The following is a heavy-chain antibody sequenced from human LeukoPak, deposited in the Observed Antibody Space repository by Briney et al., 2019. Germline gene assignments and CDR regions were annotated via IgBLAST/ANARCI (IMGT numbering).Heavy chain of an antibody. Sequence: GESLKISCKGSGYNFASYWIGWVRQMPGKGLEWMGIIYPGDSATRYSPSFQGQVTLSADKSISTAYLQWSSLKASDTAMYYCARRSYYESSGSYDYWGQGTLVTVSS. D-gene: IGHD3-22*01. V-gene: IGHV5-51*01. CDR2: IYPGDSAT. CDR3: ARRSYYESSGSYDY. CDR1: GYNFASYW. J-gene: IGHJ4*02.